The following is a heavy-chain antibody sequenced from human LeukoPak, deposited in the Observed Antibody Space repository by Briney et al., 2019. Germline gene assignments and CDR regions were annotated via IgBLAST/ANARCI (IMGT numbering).Heavy chain of an antibody. CDR1: GFTFSTYS. CDR3: ARDPIFGVVIDPVDY. Sequence: GGSLRLSCAASGFTFSTYSMNWVRQAPGKGLEWVSSISSSNSYIYYADSVKGRFTISRDNAKNSLYLQMNSLRAEDTAVYYCARDPIFGVVIDPVDYWGQGTLVTVSS. V-gene: IGHV3-21*01. D-gene: IGHD3-3*01. CDR2: ISSSNSYI. J-gene: IGHJ4*02.